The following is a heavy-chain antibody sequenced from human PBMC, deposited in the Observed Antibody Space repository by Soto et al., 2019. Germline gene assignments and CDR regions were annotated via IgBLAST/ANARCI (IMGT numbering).Heavy chain of an antibody. CDR3: ARDSNYDFDY. CDR1: GFTFSSYW. J-gene: IGHJ4*02. Sequence: GGSLRLSCAASGFTFSSYWMHWVRQVPGKGLVWVSRINRDGSSTSYAGSVKGRFTISRDNAKNTLYLQMNSLRAEDTAVYYCARDSNYDFDYWGQGTLVTVSS. V-gene: IGHV3-74*01. D-gene: IGHD4-4*01. CDR2: INRDGSST.